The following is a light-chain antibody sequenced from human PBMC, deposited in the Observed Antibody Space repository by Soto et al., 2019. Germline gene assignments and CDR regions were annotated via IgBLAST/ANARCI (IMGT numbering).Light chain of an antibody. V-gene: IGLV7-46*01. Sequence: QAVVTQEPSLTVSPGGTVTLTCASSTGAVTSGHYPYWFQQKPGQAPRTLIHDTDHKHSWTPARFSGSLLGGKAALTLSGAQPEDEADYYCQTWGTGIWVFGGGTKLTVL. CDR2: DTD. CDR1: TGAVTSGHY. CDR3: QTWGTGIWV. J-gene: IGLJ3*02.